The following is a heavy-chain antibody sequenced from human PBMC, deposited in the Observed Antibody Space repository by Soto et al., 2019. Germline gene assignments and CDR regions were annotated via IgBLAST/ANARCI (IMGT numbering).Heavy chain of an antibody. V-gene: IGHV1-69*10. CDR1: GGTFSSYA. CDR3: ARDQSYSNYYYYGMDV. Sequence: ASVKVSCKASGGTFSSYAISWVRQAPGQGLEWMGGIIPILGIANYAQKFQGRVTITADKSTSTAYMELSSLRSEDTAVYYCARDQSYSNYYYYGMDVWGQGTTVTVSS. J-gene: IGHJ6*02. CDR2: IIPILGIA. D-gene: IGHD4-4*01.